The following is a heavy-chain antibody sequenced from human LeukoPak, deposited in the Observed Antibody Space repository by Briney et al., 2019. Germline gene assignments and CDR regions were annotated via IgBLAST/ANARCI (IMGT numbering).Heavy chain of an antibody. J-gene: IGHJ4*02. V-gene: IGHV1-46*01. CDR3: ARDQEGFDY. Sequence: RQXPGXGLEWMGMIYPRDGSTSYAQKFQGRVTVTRDTSTSTVHMELSGLRSEDTAVYYCARDQEGFDYWGQGTLVTVSS. CDR2: IYPRDGST.